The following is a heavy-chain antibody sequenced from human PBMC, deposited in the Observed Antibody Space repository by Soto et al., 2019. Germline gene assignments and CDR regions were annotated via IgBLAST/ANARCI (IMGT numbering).Heavy chain of an antibody. D-gene: IGHD1-7*01. CDR2: ISYDGSNK. CDR1: GFTFSTYG. J-gene: IGHJ6*02. CDR3: AKDSGTGTTSDYYYSAMDV. V-gene: IGHV3-30*18. Sequence: QVQLVESGGGVVQPGRSLRLSCAASGFTFSTYGMHWVRQAPGKGLEWVAVISYDGSNKYYADSVKGRFTISRDNSKNTLYLQMNSLRAEDTAVYYCAKDSGTGTTSDYYYSAMDVWGQGTTVTVSS.